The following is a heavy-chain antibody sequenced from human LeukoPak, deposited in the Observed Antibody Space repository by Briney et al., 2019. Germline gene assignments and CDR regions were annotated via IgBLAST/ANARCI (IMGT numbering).Heavy chain of an antibody. D-gene: IGHD3-16*01. CDR1: GGSITSYN. V-gene: IGHV4-59*01. CDR3: ARGGGMGYYYYYMDV. J-gene: IGHJ6*03. Sequence: SETLSLTCTVSGGSITSYNWSWIRQPPGKGLEWFGYIYYSGSTNYNPSLKSRVTISVDTSKNQFSLKLSSVTAADTAVYYCARGGGMGYYYYYMDVWGKGTTVTISS. CDR2: IYYSGST.